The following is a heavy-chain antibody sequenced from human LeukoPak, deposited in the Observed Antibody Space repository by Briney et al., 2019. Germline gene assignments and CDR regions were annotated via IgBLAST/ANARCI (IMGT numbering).Heavy chain of an antibody. D-gene: IGHD1-26*01. CDR1: GASISSTSSY. CDR2: IYSSGRS. V-gene: IGHV4-39*07. J-gene: IGHJ4*02. CDR3: ARKREGPTTGIDS. Sequence: SETLSLTCTVSGASISSTSSYWGWIRQSPRTGLEWIGNIYSSGRSYYNPSLKSRVTISIDTSDKQFSLKLTSVTAADTAVYYCARKREGPTTGIDSWGQGTLVTVSS.